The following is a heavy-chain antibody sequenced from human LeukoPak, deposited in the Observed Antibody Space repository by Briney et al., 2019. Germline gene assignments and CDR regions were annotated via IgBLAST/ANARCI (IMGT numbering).Heavy chain of an antibody. D-gene: IGHD2-15*01. CDR3: AKDDAVAAPGYYYYYMDV. Sequence: GGSLTLSCAASGSTFSINGHGMHWVRQSPGKGLEWVAFIRYDGSNKYYADSVKGRFTISRDNSKNTLYLQMNSLRAEDTAVYYCAKDDAVAAPGYYYYYMDVWGKGTTVTISS. V-gene: IGHV3-30*02. J-gene: IGHJ6*03. CDR2: IRYDGSNK. CDR1: GSTFSINGHG.